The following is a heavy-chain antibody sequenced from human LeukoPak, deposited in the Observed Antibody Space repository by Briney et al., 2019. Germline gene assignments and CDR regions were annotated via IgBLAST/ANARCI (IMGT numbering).Heavy chain of an antibody. V-gene: IGHV3-66*01. CDR2: IYSGGST. Sequence: GGSLRLSCAASGLTVSSNYMSWVRQAPGKGLEWVSVIYSGGSTYYADSVKGRFTISRDNSKNTLYLQMNSLRAEDTAVYYCAKVSSSWYVFDYWGQGTLVTVSS. CDR3: AKVSSSWYVFDY. D-gene: IGHD6-13*01. CDR1: GLTVSSNY. J-gene: IGHJ4*02.